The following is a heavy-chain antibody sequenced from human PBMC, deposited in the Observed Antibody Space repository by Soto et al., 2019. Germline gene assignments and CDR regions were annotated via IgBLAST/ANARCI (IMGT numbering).Heavy chain of an antibody. CDR3: ARGTELNIVVVVAATPSGGWSWFDP. Sequence: VTMSLTCAVYGGTFRGYYLRRIRQTPGKGLEWIGEINHSGSTNYNPSLKSRVTISVDTSKNQFSLKLSSVTAADTAVYYCARGTELNIVVVVAATPSGGWSWFDPWGQGTLVTVSS. J-gene: IGHJ5*02. V-gene: IGHV4-34*01. CDR1: GGTFRGYY. CDR2: INHSGST. D-gene: IGHD2-15*01.